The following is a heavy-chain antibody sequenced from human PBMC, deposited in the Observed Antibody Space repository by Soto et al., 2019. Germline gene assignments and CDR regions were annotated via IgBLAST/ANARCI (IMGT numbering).Heavy chain of an antibody. V-gene: IGHV3-53*02. Sequence: EVQLVETGGGLIQPGGSLRLSCEVSGFSVSDSSMSWVRQAPGKGLEWVSVFYRGGSTDYADSVKGRGTVSRDTFKNTLFLQIDRLTVEDTAVYYCAREIGGNNLLYTCYYGMNVGGKGTTVTVAP. J-gene: IGHJ6*04. D-gene: IGHD2-15*01. CDR1: GFSVSDSS. CDR2: FYRGGST. CDR3: AREIGGNNLLYTCYYGMNV.